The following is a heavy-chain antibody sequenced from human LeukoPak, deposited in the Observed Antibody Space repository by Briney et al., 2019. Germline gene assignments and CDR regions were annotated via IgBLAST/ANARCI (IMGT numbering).Heavy chain of an antibody. CDR1: GGSISSGSYC. CDR3: ARGGLVRGSIDSLIAFDF. V-gene: IGHV4-61*09. D-gene: IGHD3-10*01. Sequence: PSETLSLTCTVSGGSISSGSYCWSWIRQPAGKGLEWIGHIYTSGSTNYNPSLKSRVTTSVDTSKNQFSLHLDSVTPEDTAVYYCARGGLVRGSIDSLIAFDFWGQGTVVTVSS. CDR2: IYTSGST. J-gene: IGHJ3*01.